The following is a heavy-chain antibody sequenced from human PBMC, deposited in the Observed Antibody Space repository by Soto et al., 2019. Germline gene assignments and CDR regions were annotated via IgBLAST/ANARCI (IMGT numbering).Heavy chain of an antibody. CDR2: IYYSGST. CDR3: AIVIKVIVVVPAAMALAY. D-gene: IGHD2-2*01. V-gene: IGHV4-31*03. Sequence: SETLSLTCTVSGGSISSGGYYWSWIRQHPGKGLEWIGYIYYSGSTYYNPSLKSRVTISVDTSKNQFSLKLSSVTAADTAVYYCAIVIKVIVVVPAAMALAYWGQGTPVSVSS. J-gene: IGHJ4*02. CDR1: GGSISSGGYY.